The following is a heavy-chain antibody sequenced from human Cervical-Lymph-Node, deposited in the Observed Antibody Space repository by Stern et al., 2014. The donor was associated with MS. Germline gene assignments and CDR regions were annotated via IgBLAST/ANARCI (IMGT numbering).Heavy chain of an antibody. Sequence: DQLVESGAEVKKPGASVKVSCKASGYIFTSDDINWVRQASGQGLEWMAWINPDSGDTGYAQKFQGRVTLTRDTSINTAYMEMTSLTSDDTAVYYCTKAWESWGQGTLITVSS. V-gene: IGHV1-8*01. D-gene: IGHD1-26*01. J-gene: IGHJ5*02. CDR1: GYIFTSDD. CDR2: INPDSGDT. CDR3: TKAWES.